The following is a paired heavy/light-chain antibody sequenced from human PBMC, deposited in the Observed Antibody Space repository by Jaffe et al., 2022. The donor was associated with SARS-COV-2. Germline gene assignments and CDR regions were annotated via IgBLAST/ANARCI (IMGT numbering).Heavy chain of an antibody. CDR1: GFTFSSYS. Sequence: EVQLVESGGGLVQPGGSLRLSCAASGFTFSSYSMNWVRQAPGKGLEWVSYISSSSSTIYYADSVKGRFTISRDNAKNSLYLQMNSLRDEDTAVYYCARGGREYSSSWWDYYYGMDVWGQGTTVTVSS. D-gene: IGHD6-13*01. V-gene: IGHV3-48*02. CDR2: ISSSSSTI. J-gene: IGHJ6*02. CDR3: ARGGREYSSSWWDYYYGMDV.
Light chain of an antibody. CDR3: QQYNNWPPT. V-gene: IGKV3-15*01. CDR2: GAS. CDR1: QSVSSN. Sequence: EIVMTQSPATLSVSPGERATLSCRASQSVSSNLAWYQQKPGQAPRLLIYGASTRATGIPARFSGSGSGTEFTLTISSLQSEDFAVYYCQQYNNWPPTFGGGTKVEIK. J-gene: IGKJ4*01.